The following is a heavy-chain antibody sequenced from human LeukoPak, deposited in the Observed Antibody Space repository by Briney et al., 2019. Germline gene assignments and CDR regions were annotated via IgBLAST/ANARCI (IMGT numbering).Heavy chain of an antibody. J-gene: IGHJ4*02. Sequence: GWINTNSGDTKYAQKFQGRVTMTRDTSISTAYMELSRLRSDDTAVYYCARYSSGWYYFDYWGQGTLVTVSS. CDR2: INTNSGDT. CDR3: ARYSSGWYYFDY. V-gene: IGHV1-2*02. D-gene: IGHD6-19*01.